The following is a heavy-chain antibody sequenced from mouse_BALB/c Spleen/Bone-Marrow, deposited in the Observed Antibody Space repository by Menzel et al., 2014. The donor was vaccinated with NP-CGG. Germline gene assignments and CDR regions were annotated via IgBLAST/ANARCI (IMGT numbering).Heavy chain of an antibody. V-gene: IGHV1S56*01. CDR1: GYTFTSYY. J-gene: IGHJ4*01. D-gene: IGHD2-2*01. Sequence: QVQLKESGPELVKPGASVRISCKASGYTFTSYYIHWVKRRPGQGLEWIGWIYPGNVNTKYNEKFKGKATLAADKSSSTAYMQLSSLTSEDSAVYFCARGGWLRDAMDYWGQGTSVTVSS. CDR3: ARGGWLRDAMDY. CDR2: IYPGNVNT.